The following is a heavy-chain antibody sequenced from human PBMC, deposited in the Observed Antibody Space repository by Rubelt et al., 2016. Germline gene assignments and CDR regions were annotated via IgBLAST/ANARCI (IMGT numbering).Heavy chain of an antibody. Sequence: VIWYDGSNKYYADSVKGRFTISRDNSKNTLYLQMNSLRAEDTAVYYCARTYFDANDAFDIWGQGTMVTVSS. CDR2: IWYDGSNK. V-gene: IGHV3-33*01. J-gene: IGHJ3*02. CDR3: ARTYFDANDAFDI. D-gene: IGHD3-9*01.